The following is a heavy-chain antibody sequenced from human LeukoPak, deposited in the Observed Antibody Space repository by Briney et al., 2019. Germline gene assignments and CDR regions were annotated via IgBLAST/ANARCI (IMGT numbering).Heavy chain of an antibody. CDR3: AKDLPMTTVVTPVWRKTNDAFDI. D-gene: IGHD4-23*01. CDR2: ISGSGGST. Sequence: GGSLRLSCAASGFTFSSYAMSWVRQAPGKGLEWVSAISGSGGSTYYADSVKGRFTISRDNSKNTLYLQMNSLRAEDTAVHYCAKDLPMTTVVTPVWRKTNDAFDIWGQGTMVTVSS. J-gene: IGHJ3*02. V-gene: IGHV3-23*01. CDR1: GFTFSSYA.